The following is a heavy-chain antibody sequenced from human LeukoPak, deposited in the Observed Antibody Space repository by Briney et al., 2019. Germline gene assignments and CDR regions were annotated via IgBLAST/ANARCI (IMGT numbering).Heavy chain of an antibody. CDR1: GFTFSSYW. D-gene: IGHD5-12*01. Sequence: GGSLRLSCAASGFTFSSYWMHWVRQAPGKGLVWVSRIDSDGSDTIYADSVKGRFTISRDNAKNTLYPQMNSLRAEDTAVYYCTRGYVGIDYWGQGTLVTVSS. J-gene: IGHJ4*02. CDR3: TRGYVGIDY. CDR2: IDSDGSDT. V-gene: IGHV3-74*01.